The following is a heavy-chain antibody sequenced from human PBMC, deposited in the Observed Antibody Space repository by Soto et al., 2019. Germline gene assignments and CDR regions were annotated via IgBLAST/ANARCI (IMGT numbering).Heavy chain of an antibody. V-gene: IGHV4-34*01. J-gene: IGHJ6*03. Sequence: QVQLQQWGAGLLKPSETLSLTCAVYGGAFSGYYWSWIRQPPGKGLECIGEINHSGSTNYNPSLMSRVTISVDTSKNQFSLKLSSVTSADTAVYYCARVYRLKNYYVYYMDVWGYGTTVTVSS. CDR2: INHSGST. CDR3: ARVYRLKNYYVYYMDV. D-gene: IGHD2-2*01. CDR1: GGAFSGYY.